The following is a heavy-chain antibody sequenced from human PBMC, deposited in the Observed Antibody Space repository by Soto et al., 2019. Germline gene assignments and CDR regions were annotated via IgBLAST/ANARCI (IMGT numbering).Heavy chain of an antibody. CDR1: GFTFSNAW. Sequence: PGGSLRLSCAASGFTFSNAWMSWVRQAPGKGLEWVGRIKSKTDGGTTDYAAPVKGRFTISRDDSKNTLYLQMNSLKTEDTAVYYCLPDIVVVPAPKGWGQGTLVTVSS. CDR2: IKSKTDGGTT. CDR3: LPDIVVVPAPKG. D-gene: IGHD2-2*01. J-gene: IGHJ4*02. V-gene: IGHV3-15*01.